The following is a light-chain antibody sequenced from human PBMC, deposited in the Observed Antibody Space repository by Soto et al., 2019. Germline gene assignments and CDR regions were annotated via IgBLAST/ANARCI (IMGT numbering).Light chain of an antibody. J-gene: IGLJ2*01. CDR2: EVT. V-gene: IGLV2-14*01. CDR3: SSYSSSSTLVI. Sequence: QSALTQPASLSGSPGQSITLSCTGSSSDVGYNYVSWYQQSPGKAPKLLIYEVTYRPSGVSTRFSGSKSGNTASLTISGLRAEDDDDYYCSSYSSSSTLVIFGGGTKLTVL. CDR1: SSDVGYNY.